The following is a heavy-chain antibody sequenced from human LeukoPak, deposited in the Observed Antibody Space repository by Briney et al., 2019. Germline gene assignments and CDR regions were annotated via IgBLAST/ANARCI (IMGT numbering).Heavy chain of an antibody. Sequence: SETLSLTCTVSGGSISSGGYYWSWIRQHPGKGLEWIGYIYYSGSTYYNPSLKSRVTISVDTSKNQFSLKLSSVTAADTAVYYCPRASVATPGNNCSDPWGQETLATVSS. CDR2: IYYSGST. CDR1: GGSISSGGYY. CDR3: PRASVATPGNNCSDP. D-gene: IGHD4-23*01. J-gene: IGHJ5*02. V-gene: IGHV4-31*03.